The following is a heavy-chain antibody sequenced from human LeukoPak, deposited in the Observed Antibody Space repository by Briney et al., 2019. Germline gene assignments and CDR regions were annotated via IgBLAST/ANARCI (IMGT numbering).Heavy chain of an antibody. Sequence: ASVKVSCKASGGTFSSYAISWVRQAPGQGLEWMGRIIPIFGTANYAQKLQGRVTITTDESTSTAYMELSSLRSEDTAVYYCARDVPREYYYDSSGHWDYWGQGTLVTVSS. J-gene: IGHJ4*01. CDR2: IIPIFGTA. CDR1: GGTFSSYA. V-gene: IGHV1-69*05. D-gene: IGHD3-22*01. CDR3: ARDVPREYYYDSSGHWDY.